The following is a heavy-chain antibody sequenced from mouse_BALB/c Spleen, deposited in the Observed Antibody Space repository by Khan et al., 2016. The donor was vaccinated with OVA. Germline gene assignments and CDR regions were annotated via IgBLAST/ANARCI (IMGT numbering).Heavy chain of an antibody. CDR2: ISSSGDT. V-gene: IGHV3-2*02. J-gene: IGHJ2*01. CDR3: ARGNYYGYYFDY. CDR1: GNSITSGYA. D-gene: IGHD1-1*01. Sequence: EVQLVESGPGLVKPSQSLSLTCTVTGNSITSGYAWNWNRQLPGNQLEWMGYISSSGDTSYIPSFKSRISITRDTSKNQFFLQLNSVTTEDTATYYCARGNYYGYYFDYWGQGTTLTVSS.